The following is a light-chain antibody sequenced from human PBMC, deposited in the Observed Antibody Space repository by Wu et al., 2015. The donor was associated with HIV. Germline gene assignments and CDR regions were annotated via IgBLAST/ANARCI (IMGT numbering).Light chain of an antibody. J-gene: IGKJ3*01. CDR3: QHYGSSIFT. V-gene: IGKV3-20*01. CDR2: GAS. CDR1: QTISNIY. Sequence: IVLTQSPGTLSLSPGERATLSCRASQTISNIYLAWYQQRPGQPPRLLIYGASSRATGIPGRFSGSGSGTDFTLTISRLEPEDFAVYYCQHYGSSIFTFGPGTKVDIK.